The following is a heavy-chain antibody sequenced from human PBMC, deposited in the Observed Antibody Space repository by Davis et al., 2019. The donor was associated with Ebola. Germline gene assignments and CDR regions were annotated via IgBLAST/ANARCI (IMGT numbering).Heavy chain of an antibody. V-gene: IGHV4-4*02. D-gene: IGHD1-26*01. J-gene: IGHJ4*02. CDR3: ASSIVGATKQFDY. Sequence: SETLSLTCAVSGGSISSSNWWSWVRQPPGKGLEWIGEIYHSGSTNYNPSLKSRVTISVDKSKNQFSLKLSSVTAADTAVYYCASSIVGATKQFDYWGQGTLVTVSS. CDR1: GGSISSSNW. CDR2: IYHSGST.